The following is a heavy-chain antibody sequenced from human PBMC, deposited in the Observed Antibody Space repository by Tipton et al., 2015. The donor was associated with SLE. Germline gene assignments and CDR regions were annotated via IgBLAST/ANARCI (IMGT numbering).Heavy chain of an antibody. D-gene: IGHD3-9*01. V-gene: IGHV3-74*01. J-gene: IGHJ4*02. CDR2: MNSDGSST. CDR3: ARSNILTGSYFDY. CDR1: EFTFSSYA. Sequence: YLRLSCAASEFTFSSYAMSWVRQAPGKGLVWVSRMNSDGSSTSYADSVKGRFTISRDNSKNTLYLQMNSLRAEDTAVYYCARSNILTGSYFDYWGQGTLVTVSS.